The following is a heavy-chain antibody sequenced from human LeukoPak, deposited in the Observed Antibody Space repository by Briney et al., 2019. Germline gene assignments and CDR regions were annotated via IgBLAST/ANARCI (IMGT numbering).Heavy chain of an antibody. J-gene: IGHJ4*02. Sequence: GGSLRPSCAASGFTFSTYAMSWVRQAPGKGLEWVSAITGTGAGYSTYYADSVKGRFTISRDNSKNTQYLQMNSLGAEDTAVYYCAKDRGGTGNAYYFDSWGQGTLVTVSS. CDR1: GFTFSTYA. D-gene: IGHD7-27*01. CDR2: ITGTGAGYST. CDR3: AKDRGGTGNAYYFDS. V-gene: IGHV3-23*01.